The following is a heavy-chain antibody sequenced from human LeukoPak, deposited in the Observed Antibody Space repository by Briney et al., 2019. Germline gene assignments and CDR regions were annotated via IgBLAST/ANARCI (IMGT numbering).Heavy chain of an antibody. CDR3: ARDRPLYCSSTSCPPAEYFQH. V-gene: IGHV1-69*04. CDR2: IIPILGIA. J-gene: IGHJ1*01. Sequence: ASVKVSCKASGGTFSSYAISWVRQAPGQGLEWMGRIIPILGIANYAQKFQGRVTITADKSTSTAYMELSSLRSEDTAVYYCARDRPLYCSSTSCPPAEYFQHWGQGTLVTVSS. CDR1: GGTFSSYA. D-gene: IGHD2-2*01.